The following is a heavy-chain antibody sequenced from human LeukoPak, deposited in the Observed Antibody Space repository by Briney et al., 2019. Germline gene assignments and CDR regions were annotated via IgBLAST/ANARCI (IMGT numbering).Heavy chain of an antibody. Sequence: GGSLRLSCAASGFTFSSYSMNRVRQAPGKGLEWVSGISGSDGSTNYADSVKGRFTISRENSKNTLYLQMNSLRAEDTAVYYCAKDSAKKYDDYWGQGTLVTVSS. D-gene: IGHD2/OR15-2a*01. J-gene: IGHJ4*02. CDR2: ISGSDGST. CDR3: AKDSAKKYDDY. CDR1: GFTFSSYS. V-gene: IGHV3-23*01.